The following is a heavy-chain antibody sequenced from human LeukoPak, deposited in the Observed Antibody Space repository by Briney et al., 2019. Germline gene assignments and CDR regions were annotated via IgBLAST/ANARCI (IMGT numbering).Heavy chain of an antibody. CDR1: GGSISSSNW. D-gene: IGHD2-15*01. Sequence: SETLSLTCAVSGGSISSSNWWSWVRQPPGKGLEWIGEIYHSGSTYYNPSLKSRVTISVDTSKNQFSLKLSSVTAADTAVYYCARASVRSLPNDYWGQGTLVTVSS. CDR2: IYHSGST. V-gene: IGHV4-4*02. CDR3: ARASVRSLPNDY. J-gene: IGHJ4*02.